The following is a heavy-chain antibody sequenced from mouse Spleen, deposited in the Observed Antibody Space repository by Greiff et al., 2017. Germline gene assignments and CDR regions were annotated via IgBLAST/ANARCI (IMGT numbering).Heavy chain of an antibody. CDR3: ASLRRDY. CDR1: GFNIKNTY. V-gene: IGHV1S26*01. Sequence: LVESVAELVRPGASVKLSCTASGFNIKNTYMHWVKQRPGQGLEWIGYINPSSGYTNYNQKFKDKATLTADKSSSTAYMQLSSLTSEDSAVYYCASLRRDYWGQGTTLTVSS. D-gene: IGHD1-1*01. CDR2: INPSSGYT. J-gene: IGHJ2*01.